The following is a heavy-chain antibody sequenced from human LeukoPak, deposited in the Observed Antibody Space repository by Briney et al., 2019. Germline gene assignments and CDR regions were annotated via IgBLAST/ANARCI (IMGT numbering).Heavy chain of an antibody. CDR2: ITSRSTT. CDR3: AKDGNWTRFED. D-gene: IGHD1-20*01. CDR1: GFTFSSYS. V-gene: IGHV3-23*01. J-gene: IGHJ4*02. Sequence: GGSLRLFCAASGFTFSSYSMNWVRHAPGKGLEWVSGITSRSTTYYADSVKGRFTISRDNSKNMVWLQINSPTAEDTATYYCAKDGNWTRFEDWGQGTLVTVSS.